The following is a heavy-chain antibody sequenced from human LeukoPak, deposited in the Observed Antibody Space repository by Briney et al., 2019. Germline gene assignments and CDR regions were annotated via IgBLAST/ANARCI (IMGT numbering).Heavy chain of an antibody. D-gene: IGHD2-2*01. CDR1: GFTFSSYA. J-gene: IGHJ3*02. Sequence: GGSLRLSCAASGFTFSSYAMHWVRQAPGKGLEWVAVISYDGSNKCYADSVKGRFTISRDNSKNTLYLQMNSLRAEDTAVYYCARQYCSSTSCYGDDAFDIWGQGTMVTVSS. V-gene: IGHV3-30*04. CDR2: ISYDGSNK. CDR3: ARQYCSSTSCYGDDAFDI.